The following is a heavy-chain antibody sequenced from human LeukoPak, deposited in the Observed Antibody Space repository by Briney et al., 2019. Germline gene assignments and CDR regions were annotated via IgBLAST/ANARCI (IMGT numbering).Heavy chain of an antibody. CDR1: GFTFSNYA. CDR2: VSGRDDST. CDR3: AKWGDYDILTGYYDPDY. V-gene: IGHV3-23*01. D-gene: IGHD3-9*01. J-gene: IGHJ4*02. Sequence: GGSLRLSCAASGFTFSNYAMYWVRQAPGKGLEWVSAVSGRDDSTYYADSVEGRFTISRDTSKNTLYLQMNSLRAEDTAVYYCAKWGDYDILTGYYDPDYWGQGTLVTVSS.